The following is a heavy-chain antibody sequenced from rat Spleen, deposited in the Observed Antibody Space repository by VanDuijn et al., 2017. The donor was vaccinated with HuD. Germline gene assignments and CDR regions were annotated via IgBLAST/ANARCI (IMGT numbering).Heavy chain of an antibody. CDR3: ARLRYNPFDY. CDR1: GFIFSDFY. Sequence: EVQLVESDGGLVQPGGSLKLSCAASGFIFSDFYMTWVRQAPTKGLEWVATISYGDRSGHSSTYYGDSVKGRFTISRDNAKSTLYLQMNSLRSEDTATYYCARLRYNPFDYWGQGTLVTVSS. D-gene: IGHD1-5*01. J-gene: IGHJ3*01. CDR2: ISYGDRSGHSST. V-gene: IGHV5-22*01.